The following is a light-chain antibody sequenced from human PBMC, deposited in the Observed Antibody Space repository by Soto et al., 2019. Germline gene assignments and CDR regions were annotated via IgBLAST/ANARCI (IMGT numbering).Light chain of an antibody. CDR3: QQYYSYPLT. J-gene: IGKJ4*01. CDR2: AAS. V-gene: IGKV1-8*01. Sequence: AIRMTQSPSSFSASTGDRVTITCRASQGISSYLAWYQHKPGKAPNLLIYAASTLQSGVPSRFSGSGSGTDFTLTISCLQSEDFATYYCQQYYSYPLTFGGGTKVEIK. CDR1: QGISSY.